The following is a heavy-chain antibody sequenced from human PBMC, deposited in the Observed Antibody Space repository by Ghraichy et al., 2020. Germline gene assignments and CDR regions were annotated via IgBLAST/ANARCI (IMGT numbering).Heavy chain of an antibody. J-gene: IGHJ5*02. D-gene: IGHD2-15*01. CDR2: IYNSGSV. CDR1: GGSVSSDSYY. V-gene: IGHV4-61*02. CDR3: ARESVGGGLDP. Sequence: SETLSLTCTVSGGSVSSDSYYWSWIRQPAGKGLEWIGRIYNSGSVSRNPSLKSRVTIVLSTNQFSLKLSSVTAADTDVYYCARESVGGGLDPWGQGTLVTVSS.